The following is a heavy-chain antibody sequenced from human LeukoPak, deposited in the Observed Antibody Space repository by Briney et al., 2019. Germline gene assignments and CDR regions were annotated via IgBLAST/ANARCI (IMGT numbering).Heavy chain of an antibody. CDR1: GFTFRSYS. V-gene: IGHV3-21*01. Sequence: PGGSLRLSCAASGFTFRSYSMNWVRQAPGKGLEWVSSISSSSSYIYYADSVKGRFTISRDNAKNSLYLQMNSLRAEDTAVYYCARAPAHYYYGMDVWGQGTTVTVSS. CDR3: ARAPAHYYYGMDV. CDR2: ISSSSSYI. J-gene: IGHJ6*02. D-gene: IGHD2-2*01.